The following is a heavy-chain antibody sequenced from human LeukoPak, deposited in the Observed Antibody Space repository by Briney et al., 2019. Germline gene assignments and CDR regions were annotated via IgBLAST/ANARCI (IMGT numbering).Heavy chain of an antibody. CDR1: GGSISSSSYY. D-gene: IGHD2-2*01. V-gene: IGHV4-39*07. Sequence: SETLSLTCTVSGGSISSSSYYWGWIRQPPGKGLEWIGSIYYSGSTYYNPSLKSQVTISVDTSKNQFSLKLSSVTAADTAVYYCARFPPPYCSSTSCSNWFDPWGQGTLVTVSS. CDR2: IYYSGST. J-gene: IGHJ5*02. CDR3: ARFPPPYCSSTSCSNWFDP.